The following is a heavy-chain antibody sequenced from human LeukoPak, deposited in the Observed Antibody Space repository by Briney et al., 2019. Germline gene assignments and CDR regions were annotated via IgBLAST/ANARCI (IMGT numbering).Heavy chain of an antibody. D-gene: IGHD3-22*01. CDR2: INQDGSEK. V-gene: IGHV3-7*01. J-gene: IGHJ4*02. CDR1: GFTFTSYW. CDR3: ARVGHDSSEYPPSHP. Sequence: GGSLRLSCAASGFTFTSYWMTWVRQAPGKGLEWVANINQDGSEKYYVDSVSGRFTFSRDNAKNSLYLQMNSLRAEDTAVYYCARVGHDSSEYPPSHPWGQGTLVTVSS.